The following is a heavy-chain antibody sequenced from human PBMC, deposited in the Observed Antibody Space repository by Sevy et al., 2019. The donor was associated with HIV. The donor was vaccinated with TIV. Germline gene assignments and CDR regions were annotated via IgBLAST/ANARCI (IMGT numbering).Heavy chain of an antibody. CDR2: IYNGGTT. D-gene: IGHD6-19*01. CDR3: ARLPQLLSPSFDS. J-gene: IGHJ4*02. CDR1: GASMRSSHY. V-gene: IGHV4-39*01. Sequence: SETLSLTCTVSGASMRSSHYWAWIRQPPGKGLVWVASIYNGGTTYYNPSLKARLTISIDTSKNKLSLNLNFVTAIDTAIYYCARLPQLLSPSFDSWSPGTLVTVSS.